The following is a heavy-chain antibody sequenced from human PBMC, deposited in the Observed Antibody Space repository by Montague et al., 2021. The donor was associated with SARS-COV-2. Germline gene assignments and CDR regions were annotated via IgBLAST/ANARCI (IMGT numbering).Heavy chain of an antibody. V-gene: IGHV4-61*05. CDR2: MSYSGTT. D-gene: IGHD7-27*01. CDR1: GGSISSSSYY. Sequence: SETLSLTCTVSGGSISSSSYYWGWLRQPPGKGLEWIGYMSYSGTTNYNPSLRSRLTMSIDTSKDQLSLKLSSLTAADAAVYYCARGRDQLGWFDPWGQGTLVTVSS. CDR3: ARGRDQLGWFDP. J-gene: IGHJ5*02.